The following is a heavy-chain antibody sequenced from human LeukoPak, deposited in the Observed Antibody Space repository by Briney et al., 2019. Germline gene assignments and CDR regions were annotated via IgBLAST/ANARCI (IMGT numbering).Heavy chain of an antibody. CDR3: ARRGFYYMDV. V-gene: IGHV3-7*01. CDR1: GFTFSTYW. CDR2: IKQDGSER. D-gene: IGHD3-16*01. Sequence: GGSLRLSCAASGFTFSTYWMSWVRQVPGKGLEWVANIKQDGSERNYVDSVKGRFTISRDNAKNSLYLQMNSLRAEDTAVYYCARRGFYYMDVWGKGTTVTVSS. J-gene: IGHJ6*03.